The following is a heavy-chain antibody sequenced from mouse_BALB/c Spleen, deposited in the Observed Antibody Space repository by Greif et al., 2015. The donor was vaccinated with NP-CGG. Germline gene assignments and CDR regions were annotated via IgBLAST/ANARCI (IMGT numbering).Heavy chain of an antibody. CDR2: INPSNGRT. CDR1: GYTFTSYW. Sequence: QVQLQQSGAELVKPGASVKLSCKASGYTFTSYWMHWVKQRPGQGLEWIGEINPSNGRTNYNEKFKSKATLTVDKSSSTAYMQLSSLTSEDSAVYYCARRHYYGSSSYWYFDVWGAGTTVTVSS. CDR3: ARRHYYGSSSYWYFDV. D-gene: IGHD1-1*01. V-gene: IGHV1S81*02. J-gene: IGHJ1*01.